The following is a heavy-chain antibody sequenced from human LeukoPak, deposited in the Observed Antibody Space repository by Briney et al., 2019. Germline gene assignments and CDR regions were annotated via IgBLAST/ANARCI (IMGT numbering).Heavy chain of an antibody. CDR2: IKSKTDGGTT. CDR1: GFTFSSYA. V-gene: IGHV3-15*01. D-gene: IGHD3-3*01. CDR3: TTLEIFGVVNDY. J-gene: IGHJ4*02. Sequence: GGSLRLSCAASGFTFSSYAMSWVRQAPGKGLEWVGRIKSKTDGGTTDYAAPVKGRFTISRDDSKNTLYLQMNSLKTEDTAVYYCTTLEIFGVVNDYWGQGTLVTVSS.